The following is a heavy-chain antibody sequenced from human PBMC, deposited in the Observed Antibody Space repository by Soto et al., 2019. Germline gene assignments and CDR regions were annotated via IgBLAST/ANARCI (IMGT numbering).Heavy chain of an antibody. J-gene: IGHJ4*02. CDR2: ISGGSTYT. Sequence: QVQLVESGGGLVKPGGSLRLSCAASGFTFSGTYMTWIRQAPGKGLEWVSYISGGSTYTNYADSVKGRFTISRDNAKNSLYLQMNSLRAEDTAVYYCASAGNNWRRDYWGQGTLVTVSS. CDR3: ASAGNNWRRDY. V-gene: IGHV3-11*06. CDR1: GFTFSGTY. D-gene: IGHD1-1*01.